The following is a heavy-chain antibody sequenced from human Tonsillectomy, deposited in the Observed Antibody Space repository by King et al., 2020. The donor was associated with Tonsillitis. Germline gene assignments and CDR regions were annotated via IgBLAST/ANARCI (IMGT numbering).Heavy chain of an antibody. CDR3: AKDRGTSITMIVVSAFDM. V-gene: IGHV3-23*04. CDR1: GFTFSSYA. CDR2: IGGSGGST. D-gene: IGHD3-22*01. J-gene: IGHJ3*02. Sequence: VQLVESGGGLVQPGGSLRLSCAASGFTFSSYAMSWVRQAPGKGLEWVSTIGGSGGSTYYADSVKGRFTIPRDNSKNTLYLQMNSLRAEDTAVYHCAKDRGTSITMIVVSAFDMWGQGTMVTVSS.